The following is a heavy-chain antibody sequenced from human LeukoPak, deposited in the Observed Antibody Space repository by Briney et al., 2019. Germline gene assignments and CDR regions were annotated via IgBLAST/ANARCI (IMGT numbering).Heavy chain of an antibody. D-gene: IGHD2-2*01. Sequence: GGSLRLSCAGSGFSTSNSGMHWVRQAPGKGLEGVAFIRYDGNSKYYADSVKGRFTISRDNSKNTLFLQMNSLTVEDTAVYYCAKDSFILGYCSSTSCSVLDYWGQGTLVTVSS. CDR3: AKDSFILGYCSSTSCSVLDY. J-gene: IGHJ4*02. CDR1: GFSTSNSG. CDR2: IRYDGNSK. V-gene: IGHV3-30*02.